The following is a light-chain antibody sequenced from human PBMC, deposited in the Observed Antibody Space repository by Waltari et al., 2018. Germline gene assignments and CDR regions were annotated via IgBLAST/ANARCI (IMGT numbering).Light chain of an antibody. CDR1: QSVFYANNKNY. CDR2: WAS. CDR3: QQCYGSPYT. J-gene: IGKJ2*01. V-gene: IGKV4-1*01. Sequence: DIVMTQSPDSLGVSLGERATIHCKSSQSVFYANNKNYLAWYKQRPGQPPKLRIYWASTRASGVPDRFSGSGSGTDFTLTISSLQAEDAAIYYCQQCYGSPYTFGQGTKLDI.